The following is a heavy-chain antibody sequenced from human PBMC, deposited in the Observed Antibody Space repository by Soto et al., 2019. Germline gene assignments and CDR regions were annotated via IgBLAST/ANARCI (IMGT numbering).Heavy chain of an antibody. Sequence: PGGSLRLSCAASGFTFSSYSMNWVRQAPGKGLEWVSYISSSSSTIYYADSVKGRFTISRDNAKNSLYLQMNSLRAEDTAVYYCAREGITIFGVVRDYMDVRGKGTTVTVSS. CDR1: GFTFSSYS. CDR2: ISSSSSTI. V-gene: IGHV3-48*01. CDR3: AREGITIFGVVRDYMDV. J-gene: IGHJ6*03. D-gene: IGHD3-3*01.